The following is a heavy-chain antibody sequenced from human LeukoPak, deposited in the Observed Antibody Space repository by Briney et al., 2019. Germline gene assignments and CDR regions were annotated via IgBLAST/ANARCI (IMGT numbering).Heavy chain of an antibody. J-gene: IGHJ4*01. Sequence: ASVKVSCKASGYTFTSYAIHWVRQAPGQGLEWMGWITPSGGTNYPQKFQGRVAITWDTSITTAYMDLSRLTSDDTAVYYCARDRSGEGFAHLDYGGPAASAPVSS. CDR3: ARDRSGEGFAHLDY. CDR2: ITPSGGT. V-gene: IGHV1-2*02. D-gene: IGHD1-14*01. CDR1: GYTFTSYA.